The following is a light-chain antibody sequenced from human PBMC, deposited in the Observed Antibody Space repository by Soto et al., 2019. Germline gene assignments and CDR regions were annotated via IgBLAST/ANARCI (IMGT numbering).Light chain of an antibody. Sequence: QSVLTQPPSASGTPGQRVTISCSGSRSNVESNTVSWYQQLPGTAPKLLIYSNDQWPSGVPDRFSGSKSGTSASLAISGLQSEDEADYYCATWDDSLTGFVFGTGTKVTVL. V-gene: IGLV1-44*01. CDR1: RSNVESNT. CDR2: SND. CDR3: ATWDDSLTGFV. J-gene: IGLJ1*01.